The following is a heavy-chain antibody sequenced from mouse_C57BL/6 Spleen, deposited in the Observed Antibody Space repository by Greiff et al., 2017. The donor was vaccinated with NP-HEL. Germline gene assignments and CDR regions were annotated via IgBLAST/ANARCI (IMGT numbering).Heavy chain of an antibody. Sequence: DVHLVESGGDLVKPGGSLKLSCAASGFTFSSYGMSWVRQTPDKRLEWVATISSGGSYTYSPDSVKGRFTISRDNAKNTLYLQMSSLKSEDTAMYYCARHFITTVGKAMDYWGQGTSVTVSS. J-gene: IGHJ4*01. D-gene: IGHD1-1*01. V-gene: IGHV5-6*01. CDR2: ISSGGSYT. CDR1: GFTFSSYG. CDR3: ARHFITTVGKAMDY.